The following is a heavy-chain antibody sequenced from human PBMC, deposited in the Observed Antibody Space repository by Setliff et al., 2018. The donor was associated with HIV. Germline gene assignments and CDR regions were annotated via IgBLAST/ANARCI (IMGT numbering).Heavy chain of an antibody. V-gene: IGHV3-48*03. CDR1: GFTFSSYE. D-gene: IGHD3-10*01. CDR3: ARDPRKTYYYGSGSSPEDY. Sequence: PGGSLRLSCAASGFTFSSYEMNWVRQAPGKGLEWLSYISTSSIAIYYADSVKGRFTISRDNAKNSLYLQMNSLRAEDTAVYYCARDPRKTYYYGSGSSPEDYWGQGTLVTVSS. J-gene: IGHJ4*02. CDR2: ISTSSIAI.